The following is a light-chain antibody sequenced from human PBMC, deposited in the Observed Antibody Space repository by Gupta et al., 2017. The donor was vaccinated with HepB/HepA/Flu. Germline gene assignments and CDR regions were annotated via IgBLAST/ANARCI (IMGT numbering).Light chain of an antibody. Sequence: ETLLPQSPVTLSLSPGERATISCSASQSIKRYLACYQQRPGQAPRLRIHDASIRATGLPVRFSGSGSGTDFTLIISSLEPEDSAIDYCQQRGDFAFGGGTKVEI. CDR2: DAS. CDR3: QQRGDFA. V-gene: IGKV3-11*01. CDR1: QSIKRY. J-gene: IGKJ4*01.